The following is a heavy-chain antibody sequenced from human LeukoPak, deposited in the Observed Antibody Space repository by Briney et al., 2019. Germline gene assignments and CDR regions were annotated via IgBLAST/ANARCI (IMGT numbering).Heavy chain of an antibody. CDR3: ARERVTRNYYYYGMDV. J-gene: IGHJ6*02. CDR1: GGTFSSYA. D-gene: IGHD4-4*01. Sequence: ASVKVSCKASGGTFSSYAISWVRQAPGQGLEWMGRIIPILGIANYAQKFQGRVTITADKSTSTAYMELSRLRSDDTAVYYCARERVTRNYYYYGMDVWGQGTTVTVSS. CDR2: IIPILGIA. V-gene: IGHV1-69*04.